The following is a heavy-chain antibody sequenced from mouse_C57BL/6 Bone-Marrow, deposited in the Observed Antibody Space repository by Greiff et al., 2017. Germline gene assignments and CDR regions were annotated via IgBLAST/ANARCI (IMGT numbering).Heavy chain of an antibody. CDR3: ASRDYGGFAY. D-gene: IGHD2-4*01. CDR1: GYTFTDYY. J-gene: IGHJ3*01. V-gene: IGHV1-76*01. CDR2: IYPGSGNT. Sequence: VQLQQSGAELVRPGASVKLSCKASGYTFTDYYINWVKQRPGQGLEWIARIYPGSGNTYYNEKFKGKATLTAEKSSSTAYMQLSSLTSEDSAVYFCASRDYGGFAYWGQGTLVTVAA.